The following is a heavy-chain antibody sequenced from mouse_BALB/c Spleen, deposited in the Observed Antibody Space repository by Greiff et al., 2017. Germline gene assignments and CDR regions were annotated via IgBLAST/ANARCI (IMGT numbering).Heavy chain of an antibody. CDR2: ISSGSSTI. Sequence: EVKVVESGGGLVQPGGSRKLSCAASGFTFSSFGMHWVRQAPEKGLEWVAYISSGSSTIYYADTVKGRFTISRDNPKNTLFLQMTSLRSEDTAMYYCARGITTVVDFDYWGQGTTLTVSS. V-gene: IGHV5-17*02. CDR3: ARGITTVVDFDY. J-gene: IGHJ2*01. CDR1: GFTFSSFG. D-gene: IGHD1-1*01.